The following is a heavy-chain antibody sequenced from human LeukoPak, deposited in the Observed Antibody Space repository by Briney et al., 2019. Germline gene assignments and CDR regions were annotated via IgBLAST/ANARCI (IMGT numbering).Heavy chain of an antibody. CDR1: GFTFDDYA. CDR2: ISWDGGST. D-gene: IGHD6-13*01. J-gene: IGHJ6*03. Sequence: PGGSLRLSCAASGFTFDDYAMHWVRQAPGKGLEWVSLISWDGGSTYYADSVKGRFTISRDNSKNSLYLQMNSLRAEDTALYYCAKEAGYSSSWGIGRYYYYYMDVWGKGTTVTVSS. V-gene: IGHV3-43D*03. CDR3: AKEAGYSSSWGIGRYYYYYMDV.